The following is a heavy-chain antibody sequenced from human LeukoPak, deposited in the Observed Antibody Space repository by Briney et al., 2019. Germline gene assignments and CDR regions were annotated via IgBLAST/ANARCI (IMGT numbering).Heavy chain of an antibody. D-gene: IGHD3-3*01. Sequence: GGSLRLSCAASGFTFSSYAMSWVRQAPGKGLGWVSAISGYGGSTYYADSVKGRFTISRDNSKNTLYLQMNSLRAEDTAVYYCAKDNYDFWSGYYPHSFDYWGQGTLVTVSS. CDR2: ISGYGGST. J-gene: IGHJ4*02. V-gene: IGHV3-23*01. CDR3: AKDNYDFWSGYYPHSFDY. CDR1: GFTFSSYA.